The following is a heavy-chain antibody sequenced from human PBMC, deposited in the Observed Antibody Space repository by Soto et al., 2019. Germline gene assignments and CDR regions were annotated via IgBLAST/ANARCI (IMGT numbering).Heavy chain of an antibody. V-gene: IGHV3-53*04. CDR2: IYSGGST. CDR3: ARVIGYCSGGSCYFDYFDY. D-gene: IGHD2-15*01. CDR1: GFTVSSNY. J-gene: IGHJ4*02. Sequence: EVQLVESGGGLVQPGGSLRLSCAASGFTVSSNYMSWVHQAPGKGLEWVSVIYSGGSTYYADSVKGRFTISRHNSKNTLYLQMNSLRAEDTAVYYCARVIGYCSGGSCYFDYFDYWGQGTLVTVSS.